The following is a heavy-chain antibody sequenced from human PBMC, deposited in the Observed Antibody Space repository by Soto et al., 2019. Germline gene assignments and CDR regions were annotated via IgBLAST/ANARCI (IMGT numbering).Heavy chain of an antibody. CDR3: ARGIEYCSSTSCYGNWFDP. Sequence: QVQLVQSGAEVKKPGASVKVSCKASGYTFTGYYMHWVRQAPGQGLELMGWINPNSGGTNYAQKFQGRVTMTRDTASSTAYMELSRLRSDDTAVYYCARGIEYCSSTSCYGNWFDPWGQGTLVTVSS. CDR1: GYTFTGYY. V-gene: IGHV1-2*02. J-gene: IGHJ5*02. CDR2: INPNSGGT. D-gene: IGHD2-2*01.